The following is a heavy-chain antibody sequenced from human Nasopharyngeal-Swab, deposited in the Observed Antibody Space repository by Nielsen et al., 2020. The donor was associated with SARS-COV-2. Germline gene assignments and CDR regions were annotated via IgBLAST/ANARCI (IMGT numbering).Heavy chain of an antibody. V-gene: IGHV1-2*02. J-gene: IGHJ4*02. CDR2: MNPKSGVT. CDR3: ARDATGDEYFDY. D-gene: IGHD7-27*01. Sequence: VRQAPGQRLEWMGWMNPKSGVTSYAQKFQGRVTMTWDTSTSTAYMELSRLRSDDTAVYYCARDATGDEYFDYWGQGTLVTVSS.